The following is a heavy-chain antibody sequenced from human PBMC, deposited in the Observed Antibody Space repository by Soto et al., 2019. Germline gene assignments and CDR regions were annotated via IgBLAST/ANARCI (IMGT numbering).Heavy chain of an antibody. CDR3: ARSGCYVPLDY. Sequence: QITLKESGPTLVKPTQTLTLTCTFSGFSLSTSGVGVGWIRQPPGKALEWLALIYWDEDKRYSPSLKSRLISTKDPSKNQVVLTLTNMDPVDTATYYCARSGCYVPLDYWGQGTLVTVSS. J-gene: IGHJ4*02. CDR2: IYWDEDK. D-gene: IGHD1-26*01. CDR1: GFSLSTSGVG. V-gene: IGHV2-5*02.